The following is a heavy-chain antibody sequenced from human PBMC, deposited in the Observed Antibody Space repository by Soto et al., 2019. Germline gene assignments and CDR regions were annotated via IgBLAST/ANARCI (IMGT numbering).Heavy chain of an antibody. CDR3: ARDYMVRGVMRWFDP. D-gene: IGHD3-10*01. CDR2: IYHSGST. J-gene: IGHJ5*02. Sequence: QVQLQESGPGLVKPWGTLSLTCAVSGGSISSSNWWSWVRQPPGRGLEWIGEIYHSGSTTYNPSLKSRVTISVDKSKNQFSLKLSSVTAADTAVYYCARDYMVRGVMRWFDPWGQGTLVTVSS. V-gene: IGHV4-4*02. CDR1: GGSISSSNW.